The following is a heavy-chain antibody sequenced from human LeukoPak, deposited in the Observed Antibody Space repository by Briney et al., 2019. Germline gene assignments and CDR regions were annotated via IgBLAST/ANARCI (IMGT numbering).Heavy chain of an antibody. CDR3: ARHSGPKRESFGQLWPPFDP. J-gene: IGHJ5*02. Sequence: SETLSLTCTVSGGSISSYYWSWIRQPPGKGLEWIGYIYYSGSTNYNPSLKSRVTISVDTSKNQFSLKLRSVTAADTAVYYCARHSGPKRESFGQLWPPFDPWGQGTLVTVSS. CDR1: GGSISSYY. D-gene: IGHD5-18*01. CDR2: IYYSGST. V-gene: IGHV4-59*08.